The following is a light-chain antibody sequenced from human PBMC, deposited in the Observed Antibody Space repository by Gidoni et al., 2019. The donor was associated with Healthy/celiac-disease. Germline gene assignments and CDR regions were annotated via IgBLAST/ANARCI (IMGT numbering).Light chain of an antibody. V-gene: IGKV4-1*01. J-gene: IGKJ1*01. CDR1: QSVLYSSNNKNY. CDR2: WAS. CDR3: QQYYSTLT. Sequence: DIVMTQSPDSLPVSLGERATIHCKSSQSVLYSSNNKNYLAWYQQKPGQPPKLLIYWASTRESGVPDRCSGSGSGTDFTLTSSSLQAEDVAVYYCQQYYSTLTFGQGTKVEIK.